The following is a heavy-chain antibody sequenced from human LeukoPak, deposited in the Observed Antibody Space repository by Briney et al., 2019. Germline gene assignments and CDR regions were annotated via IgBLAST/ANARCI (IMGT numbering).Heavy chain of an antibody. J-gene: IGHJ4*02. Sequence: GGSLRLSCAASGFTFSNYAMTWVRQAPGKGLEWVSSISSRGDNSYYADSVKGRFTISRDNSKSTLYLQMTSLRAEDTAVYYCAKTRPLDSSSWSHGDYWGQGTLVTVSS. CDR3: AKTRPLDSSSWSHGDY. CDR2: ISSRGDNS. V-gene: IGHV3-23*01. D-gene: IGHD6-13*01. CDR1: GFTFSNYA.